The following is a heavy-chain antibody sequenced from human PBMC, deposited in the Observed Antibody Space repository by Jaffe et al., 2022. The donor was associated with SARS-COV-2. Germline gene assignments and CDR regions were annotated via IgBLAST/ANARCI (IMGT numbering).Heavy chain of an antibody. Sequence: EVQLVESGGGLVKPGRSLRLSCTASGFTFGDYAMSWFRQAPGKGLEWVGFIRSKAYGGTTEYAASVKGRFTISRDDSKSIAYLQMNSLKTEDTAVYYCTRGAMVTWTTVTEDYFDYWGQGTLVTVSS. CDR3: TRGAMVTWTTVTEDYFDY. J-gene: IGHJ4*02. D-gene: IGHD4-17*01. CDR1: GFTFGDYA. V-gene: IGHV3-49*05. CDR2: IRSKAYGGTT.